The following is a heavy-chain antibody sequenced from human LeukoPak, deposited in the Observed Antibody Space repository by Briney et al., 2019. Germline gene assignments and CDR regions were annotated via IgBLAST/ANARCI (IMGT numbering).Heavy chain of an antibody. J-gene: IGHJ4*02. CDR1: GGSISSGDYY. CDR3: ARGAYYYDSSGYYPGTYDY. V-gene: IGHV4-30-4*01. Sequence: SETLSLTCTVSGGSISSGDYYWSWIRQPPGKGLEWIGYIYYSGSTYYNPSLKSRVTISVDTSKNQFSLKLSSVTAADTAVYYCARGAYYYDSSGYYPGTYDYWGQGTLVTVSS. D-gene: IGHD3-22*01. CDR2: IYYSGST.